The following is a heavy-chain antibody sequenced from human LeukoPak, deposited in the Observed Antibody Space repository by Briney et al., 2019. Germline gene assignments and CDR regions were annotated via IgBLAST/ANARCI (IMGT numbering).Heavy chain of an antibody. V-gene: IGHV3-30*14. CDR2: ISYDGSNK. D-gene: IGHD3-10*01. CDR1: GGSISSSS. CDR3: FVGPHPYDSGDWPPN. Sequence: LSLTCTVSGGSISSSSYYWGWIRQPPGKGLEWVAVISYDGSNKYYADSVKGRFTISRDNSKNTVYLQMNSLRSDDTAVYYCFVGPHPYDSGDWPPNWGQGTLVTVSS. J-gene: IGHJ4*02.